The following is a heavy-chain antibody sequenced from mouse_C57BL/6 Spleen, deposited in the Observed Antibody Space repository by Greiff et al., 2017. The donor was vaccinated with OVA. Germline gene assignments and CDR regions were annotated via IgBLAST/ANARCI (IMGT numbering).Heavy chain of an antibody. V-gene: IGHV2-9-1*01. D-gene: IGHD1-1*01. J-gene: IGHJ1*03. CDR2: IWTGGGT. CDR3: ARRTVGGYIDV. CDR1: GFSLTSYA. Sequence: QVQLMESGPGLVAPSQSLSITCTVSGFSLTSYAISWVRQPPGKGLEWLGVIWTGGGTNYTSALKSRLSIRKDNSKSQVFLKMNRMQTDDTARYYCARRTVGGYIDVWGTGTTVTVSS.